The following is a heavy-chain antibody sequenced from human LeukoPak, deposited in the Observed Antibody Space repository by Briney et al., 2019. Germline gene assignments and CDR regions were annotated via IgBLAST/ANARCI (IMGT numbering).Heavy chain of an antibody. D-gene: IGHD3-16*01. Sequence: GGPLRLSCAASGFTFSSYSMNWVRQAPGKGLEWVSSISSSSSYIYYADSVKGRFTISRDNAKNLLYLQMNSLRAEDTAVYFCARLSSWVFEIWGQGTMVTVSS. J-gene: IGHJ3*02. CDR3: ARLSSWVFEI. CDR1: GFTFSSYS. V-gene: IGHV3-21*01. CDR2: ISSSSSYI.